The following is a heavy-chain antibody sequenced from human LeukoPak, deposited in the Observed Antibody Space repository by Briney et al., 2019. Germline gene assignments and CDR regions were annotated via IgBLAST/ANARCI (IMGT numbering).Heavy chain of an antibody. CDR1: GGSISSYY. Sequence: SETLSLTCAVSGGSISSYYWSWIRQPPGKGLEWIGYIYYSGSTNYNPSLKSRVTISVDTSKNQFSLKLSSVTAADTAVYYCARGYYSNYVDYWGQGTLVTVSS. D-gene: IGHD4-11*01. CDR3: ARGYYSNYVDY. V-gene: IGHV4-59*01. CDR2: IYYSGST. J-gene: IGHJ4*02.